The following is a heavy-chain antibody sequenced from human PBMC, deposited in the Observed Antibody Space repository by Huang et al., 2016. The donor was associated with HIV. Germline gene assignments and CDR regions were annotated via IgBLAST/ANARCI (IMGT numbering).Heavy chain of an antibody. J-gene: IGHJ6*02. CDR2: IGSRSIYI. Sequence: EVQLVESGGGLVKPGGSLRLSCVASGFTFTNYAMNWVRQAPGKGLEWVAVIGSRSIYIDYADSVKGRFTISRDDAKNSLYLQMNSLRAEDTAVYYCARPQGDKVRGIIRSYYYYYGMDVWGRGTTVTVSS. CDR1: GFTFTNYA. V-gene: IGHV3-21*06. D-gene: IGHD3-10*01. CDR3: ARPQGDKVRGIIRSYYYYYGMDV.